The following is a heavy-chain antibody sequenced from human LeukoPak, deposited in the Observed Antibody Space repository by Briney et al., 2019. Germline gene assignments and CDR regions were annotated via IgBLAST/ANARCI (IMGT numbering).Heavy chain of an antibody. CDR3: AKDRYSSGWYDY. V-gene: IGHV3-30-3*01. CDR1: GFTFSSYA. CDR2: ISYDGINK. Sequence: GGSLRLSCAASGFTFSSYAMHWVRQAPGKGLEWMAVISYDGINKYFADSVKGRFTISRDNSKNTLYLQMNSLRAEDTAVYYCAKDRYSSGWYDYWGQGTLVTVSS. D-gene: IGHD6-19*01. J-gene: IGHJ4*02.